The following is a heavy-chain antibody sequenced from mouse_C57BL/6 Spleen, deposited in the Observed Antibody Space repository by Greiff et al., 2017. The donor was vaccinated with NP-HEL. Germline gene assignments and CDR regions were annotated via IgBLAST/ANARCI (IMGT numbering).Heavy chain of an antibody. CDR1: GYTFTSYW. V-gene: IGHV1-53*01. Sequence: VQLQQPGTELVKPGASVKLSCKASGYTFTSYWMHWVKQRPGQGLEWIGNINPSNGGTNYTEKFKSKATLTVDKSSSTAYMQLRSLTSEDSAVDYCARSSTGTRWFAYWGQGTLVTVSA. D-gene: IGHD4-1*02. CDR2: INPSNGGT. CDR3: ARSSTGTRWFAY. J-gene: IGHJ3*01.